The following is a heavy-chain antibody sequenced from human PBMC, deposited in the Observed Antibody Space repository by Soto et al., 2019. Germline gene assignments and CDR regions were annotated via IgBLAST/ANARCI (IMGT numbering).Heavy chain of an antibody. V-gene: IGHV4-31*03. CDR3: VRGGIAGHWFDP. CDR2: IFHSGST. J-gene: IGHJ5*02. D-gene: IGHD2-15*01. Sequence: SETLSLTCSVSRAFINSGGFYYSWIRQPPGKGLEWLGYIFHSGSTLHNPSLRGRLTLSADTSRNQLSLYLTSVTAADTAVYYCVRGGIAGHWFDPWGQGILVTVSS. CDR1: RAFINSGGFY.